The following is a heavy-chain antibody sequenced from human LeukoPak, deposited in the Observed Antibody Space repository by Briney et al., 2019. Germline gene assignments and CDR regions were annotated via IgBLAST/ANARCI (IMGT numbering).Heavy chain of an antibody. J-gene: IGHJ4*02. V-gene: IGHV3-23*01. CDR1: GFNLNNYA. Sequence: GGSLRLSCAASGFNLNNYAMNWVRQAPGKGLEWVAAVTGPGDTAYYADSVKGRFIISRDSFKDTLYLQMDRLGAEDTALYYCSTGAAIDHWGQGTLVTVSS. CDR2: VTGPGDTA. CDR3: STGAAIDH. D-gene: IGHD2-21*01.